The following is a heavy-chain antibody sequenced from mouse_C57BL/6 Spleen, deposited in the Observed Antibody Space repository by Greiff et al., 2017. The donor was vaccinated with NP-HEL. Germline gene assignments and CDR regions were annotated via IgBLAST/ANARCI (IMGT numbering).Heavy chain of an antibody. D-gene: IGHD3-2*02. V-gene: IGHV1-26*01. J-gene: IGHJ2*01. Sequence: EVQLQQSGPELVKPGASVKISCKASGYTFTDYYMNWVKQSHGKSLEWIGDINPNNGGTSYNQKFKGKATLTVDKSSSTAYMELRSLTSEDSAVYYCASSGYYYFDYWGQGTTLTVSS. CDR2: INPNNGGT. CDR3: ASSGYYYFDY. CDR1: GYTFTDYY.